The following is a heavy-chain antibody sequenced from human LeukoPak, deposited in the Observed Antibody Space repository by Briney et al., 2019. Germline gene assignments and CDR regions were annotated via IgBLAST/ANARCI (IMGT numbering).Heavy chain of an antibody. V-gene: IGHV3-23*01. D-gene: IGHD3-22*01. CDR3: ARDDYYDSSGYYRY. CDR2: ISRSGGST. CDR1: GFTFSIYD. J-gene: IGHJ4*02. Sequence: GGSLRLSCAASGFTFSIYDMYWVRQAPGKGLECISVISRSGGSTYYADSVKGRFTISRDNSKNTLYLQMNSLRAEDTAVYYCARDDYYDSSGYYRYWGQGTLVTVSS.